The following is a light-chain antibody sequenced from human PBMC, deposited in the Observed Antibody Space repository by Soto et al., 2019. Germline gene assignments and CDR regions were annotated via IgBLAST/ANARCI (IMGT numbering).Light chain of an antibody. CDR3: QQYNKWPPQYT. J-gene: IGKJ2*01. CDR2: GAS. CDR1: QSINSV. V-gene: IGKV3-15*01. Sequence: EIVMTQSPATLSVSPGERATLSCRASQSINSVLAWYQQKPGQAPRLLIYGASTRATDIPARISGSGSGTDFTLTINSLQSEDFAVYYCQQYNKWPPQYTFGQGTKLEIK.